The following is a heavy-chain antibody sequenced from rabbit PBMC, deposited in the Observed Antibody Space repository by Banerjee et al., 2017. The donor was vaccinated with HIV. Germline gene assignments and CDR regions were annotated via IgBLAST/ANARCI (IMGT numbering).Heavy chain of an antibody. D-gene: IGHD4-2*01. V-gene: IGHV1S40*01. Sequence: QSLVESGGDLVKPGASLTLTCTASGFTISSSYWICWVRQAPGKGLEWIACIYAGSSGSTAYASWAKGRVTISKTSSTTVTLQMTSLTAADTATYFCARFWDSRNLWGPGTLVTVS. CDR1: GFTISSSYW. CDR2: IYAGSSGST. CDR3: ARFWDSRNL. J-gene: IGHJ4*01.